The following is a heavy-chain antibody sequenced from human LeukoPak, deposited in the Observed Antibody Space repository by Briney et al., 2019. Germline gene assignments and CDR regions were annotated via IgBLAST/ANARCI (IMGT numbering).Heavy chain of an antibody. CDR1: GYTFTGYY. Sequence: ASVKVSCKASGYTFTGYYMHWVRQAPGQGLEWTGWINPNSGGTNYAQKFQGRVTMTRDTSISTACMELSRLRSDDTAVYYCARDRGSYYYYYYYMDVWGKGTTVTVSS. V-gene: IGHV1-2*02. J-gene: IGHJ6*03. CDR2: INPNSGGT. CDR3: ARDRGSYYYYYYYMDV. D-gene: IGHD1-26*01.